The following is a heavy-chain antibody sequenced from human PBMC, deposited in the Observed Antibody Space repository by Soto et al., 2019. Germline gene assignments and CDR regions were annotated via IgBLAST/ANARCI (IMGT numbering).Heavy chain of an antibody. CDR3: ARSETTYCSGGGCYYNLFDP. V-gene: IGHV1-3*05. J-gene: IGHJ5*02. D-gene: IGHD2-15*01. CDR2: INAGNANT. CDR1: GYTFTTYA. Sequence: QVQLVQSGAEEKKPGASVKVSCKASGYTFTTYAMHWVRQAPGQRLEWMGWINAGNANTKYSQNFQGRITITRDTSGSTAYMELSSLSSEDTAVYYCARSETTYCSGGGCYYNLFDPWGQGTLVTVSS.